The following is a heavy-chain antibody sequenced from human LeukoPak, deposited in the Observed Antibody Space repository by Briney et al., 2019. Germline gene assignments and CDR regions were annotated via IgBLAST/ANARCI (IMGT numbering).Heavy chain of an antibody. J-gene: IGHJ4*02. CDR2: IGTAGDT. V-gene: IGHV3-13*01. D-gene: IGHD5-18*01. CDR1: GFTFSGYD. Sequence: PGGSLRLSCAASGFTFSGYDMHWVRQPTGKGLEWVSAIGTAGDTYYSHSVKGRFTISRENAKNSLYLHMNSLSAGDTAVYYCARDLSGVTGYTYGRGIDYWGQGTLVTVSS. CDR3: ARDLSGVTGYTYGRGIDY.